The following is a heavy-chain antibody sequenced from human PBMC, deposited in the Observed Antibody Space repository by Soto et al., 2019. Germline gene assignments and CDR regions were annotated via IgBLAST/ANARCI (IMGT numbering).Heavy chain of an antibody. V-gene: IGHV3-23*01. J-gene: IGHJ5*02. CDR1: VFTFGSCA. CDR3: AKAPPSSYYGLNWFDP. D-gene: IGHD4-4*01. CDR2: ITDSGGNT. Sequence: LRLSCAASVFTFGSCAMTWVRQAPGRGLEWVSTITDSGGNTFHADSVKGRFTISRDNSRSTVYLQMSSLRADDTAVYYCAKAPPSSYYGLNWFDPWGQGTLVTVSS.